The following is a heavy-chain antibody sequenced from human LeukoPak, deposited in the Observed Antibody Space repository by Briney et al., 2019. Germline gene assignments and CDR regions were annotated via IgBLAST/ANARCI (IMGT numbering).Heavy chain of an antibody. CDR2: ISSGGGST. Sequence: GGSLRLSCAASGFTFSIYAMNWVRQAPGKGLEWVSAISSGGGSTYYADSVKGRFTISRDNSKNTLYLQMNSLRAEDTAVYYCAKILERELQYYYYGMDVWGQGTTVTVSS. CDR1: GFTFSIYA. V-gene: IGHV3-23*01. D-gene: IGHD5-24*01. J-gene: IGHJ6*02. CDR3: AKILERELQYYYYGMDV.